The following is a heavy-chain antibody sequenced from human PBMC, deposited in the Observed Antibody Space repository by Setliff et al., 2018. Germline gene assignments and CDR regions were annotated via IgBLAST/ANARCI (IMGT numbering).Heavy chain of an antibody. CDR3: ARELWAFDP. J-gene: IGHJ5*02. D-gene: IGHD3-16*01. CDR1: GASISTGSYF. Sequence: NPSETLSLTCTVSGASISTGSYFWSWIRQFAGKKLEWIGRVDASGRINYNPSLESRVSISLDTSKNQFSLNLGSVTAADTAVYFCARELWAFDPWGQGTQVTVSS. V-gene: IGHV4-61*02. CDR2: VDASGRI.